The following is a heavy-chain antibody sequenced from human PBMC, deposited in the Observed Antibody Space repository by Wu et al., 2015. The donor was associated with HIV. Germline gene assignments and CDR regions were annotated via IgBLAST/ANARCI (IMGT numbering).Heavy chain of an antibody. J-gene: IGHJ5*02. CDR3: ARLQSLHGLYSNADL. D-gene: IGHD2-8*01. CDR1: GYTFIDYY. CDR2: INPNRGGT. Sequence: AEVKKPGASVMVSCKASGYTFIDYYLYWVRQAPRQGLEWMGWINPNRGGTKYAQKFQGRVTMTRDTAVSTAYMELSSLRSDDTAVYYCARLQSLHGLYSNADLWGQGTLVTVSS. V-gene: IGHV1-2*02.